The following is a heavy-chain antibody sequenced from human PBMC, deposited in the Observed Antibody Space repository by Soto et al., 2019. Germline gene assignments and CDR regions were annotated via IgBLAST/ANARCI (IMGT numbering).Heavy chain of an antibody. D-gene: IGHD3-22*01. J-gene: IGHJ3*02. Sequence: PGGSLRLSCAVSGFTFSSYAMSWVRQAPGKGLEWVSAVSGSGGSTYYADSVKGRFTISRDNSKNTLYLQMNSLRAEDTAVYYCATGTYYYDSPDAFDIWGQGTMVTVSS. CDR3: ATGTYYYDSPDAFDI. CDR2: VSGSGGST. CDR1: GFTFSSYA. V-gene: IGHV3-23*01.